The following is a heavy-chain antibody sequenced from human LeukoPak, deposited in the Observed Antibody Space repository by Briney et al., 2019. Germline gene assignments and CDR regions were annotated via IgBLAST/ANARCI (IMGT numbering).Heavy chain of an antibody. V-gene: IGHV4-59*01. CDR1: GASIRSYS. J-gene: IGHJ4*02. D-gene: IGHD6-19*01. Sequence: SETLSLTCTVSGASIRSYSWNWIRQPPGKGLEWIGFIEDSGTTNYNPSLKSRVTMSIDRSKNQFSLKLTSVTAADTAVYYCARDLDDRGCFDHWGQGTLVAV. CDR3: ARDLDDRGCFDH. CDR2: IEDSGTT.